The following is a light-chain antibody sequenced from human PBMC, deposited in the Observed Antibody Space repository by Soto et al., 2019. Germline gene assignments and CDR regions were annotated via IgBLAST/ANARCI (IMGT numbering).Light chain of an antibody. CDR2: KAS. CDR1: QSISSW. J-gene: IGKJ3*01. V-gene: IGKV1-5*03. Sequence: DIQMTQSPSTLSASVGDRVTITCRASQSISSWLAWYQQKPGKAPKLLIYKASSLESGVPSRFSGSGSGTEFTLTISSLQPDDFATYYCQQYNSYEAFTFGPGTKVDIK. CDR3: QQYNSYEAFT.